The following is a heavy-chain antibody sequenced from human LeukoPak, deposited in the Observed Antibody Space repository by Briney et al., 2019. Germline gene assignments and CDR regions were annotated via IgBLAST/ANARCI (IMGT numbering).Heavy chain of an antibody. Sequence: GGSLRLSCAASGFTVSSNYMSWVRQAPGKGLEWVSYISSSSSTIYYADSVKGRFTISRDNAKNSLYLQMNSLRAEDTAVYYCARVAAAGRAYWGQGTLVTVSS. J-gene: IGHJ4*02. V-gene: IGHV3-48*01. CDR2: ISSSSSTI. CDR1: GFTVSSNY. D-gene: IGHD6-13*01. CDR3: ARVAAAGRAY.